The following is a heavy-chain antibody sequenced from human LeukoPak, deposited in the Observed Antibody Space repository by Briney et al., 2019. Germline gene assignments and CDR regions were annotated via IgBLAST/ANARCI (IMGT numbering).Heavy chain of an antibody. J-gene: IGHJ4*02. Sequence: PGGSLRLSCAASGFTFDDYGMSWVRQAPGKGLEWVSGINWNGGSTGYADSVKGRFTISRDNAKNSLYLQMNSLRAEDTALYYWGRFLGGYDSSGPYYFDYWGQGTLVTVSS. CDR1: GFTFDDYG. V-gene: IGHV3-20*04. CDR2: INWNGGST. CDR3: GRFLGGYDSSGPYYFDY. D-gene: IGHD3-22*01.